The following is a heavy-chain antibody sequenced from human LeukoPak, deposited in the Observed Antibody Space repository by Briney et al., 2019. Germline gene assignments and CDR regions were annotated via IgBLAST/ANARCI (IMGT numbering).Heavy chain of an antibody. D-gene: IGHD3-10*01. CDR1: GYTFIGYY. CDR2: INPNSGGT. CDR3: ARGLYYGSGSYPSDY. Sequence: GASVTVSCKASGYTFIGYYIHWVRQAPGQGLEWMGWINPNSGGTNYAQKFQGWVTMTRDTSISTAYMELSRLRSDDTAVYYCARGLYYGSGSYPSDYWGQGTLVTVSS. J-gene: IGHJ4*02. V-gene: IGHV1-2*04.